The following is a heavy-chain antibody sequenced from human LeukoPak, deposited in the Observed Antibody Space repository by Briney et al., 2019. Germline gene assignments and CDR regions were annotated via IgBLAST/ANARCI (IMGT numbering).Heavy chain of an antibody. CDR3: ARVAYSGYDYRGYFDY. V-gene: IGHV4-59*12. J-gene: IGHJ4*02. D-gene: IGHD5-12*01. CDR1: GGSISTYY. CDR2: IYYSGSA. Sequence: SETLSLTCTVSGGSISTYYWSWIRQPPGKGLEWIGYIYYSGSANYNPSLKSRVTVSVDTSKNQFSLNLSSVTAADTAVYYCARVAYSGYDYRGYFDYWGQGTLVTVSS.